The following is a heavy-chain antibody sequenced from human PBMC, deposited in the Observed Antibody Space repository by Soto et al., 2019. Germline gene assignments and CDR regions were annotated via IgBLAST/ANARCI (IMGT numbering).Heavy chain of an antibody. J-gene: IGHJ4*02. CDR2: SIPIFGTA. Sequence: SVKVSCKASGGTFSSYAISWGRQAPGQGLEWMGGSIPIFGTANYAQKFQVRVTITADESTSTAYMELSSLRSEDTAVYSCARASRSGSYYNMPDYWGQGTLVTVSS. D-gene: IGHD3-10*01. V-gene: IGHV1-69*13. CDR1: GGTFSSYA. CDR3: ARASRSGSYYNMPDY.